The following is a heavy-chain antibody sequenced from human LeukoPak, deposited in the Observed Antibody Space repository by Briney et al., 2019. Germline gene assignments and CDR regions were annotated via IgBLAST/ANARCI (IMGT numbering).Heavy chain of an antibody. CDR1: GGSISSYY. D-gene: IGHD2-2*01. J-gene: IGHJ5*02. CDR2: IFTSGST. V-gene: IGHV4-4*07. Sequence: SETLSLTCTVSGGSISSYYWSWIRRPAGKGLEWIGRIFTSGSTNYNPSLKSRVTMSVDTSKNQFSLKLSSVTAADTAVYYCARYCSSTSCSDWFDPWGQGTLVTVSS. CDR3: ARYCSSTSCSDWFDP.